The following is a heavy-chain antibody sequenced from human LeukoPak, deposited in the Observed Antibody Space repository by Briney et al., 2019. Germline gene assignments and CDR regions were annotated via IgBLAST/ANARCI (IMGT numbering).Heavy chain of an antibody. J-gene: IGHJ4*02. CDR2: IYYSGST. V-gene: IGHV4-59*12. Sequence: SETLSLTCTVSGGSISSYYWSWIRKPPGKGLEWIGYIYYSGSTNYNPSLKSRVTISVDTSKNQFSLKLSSVTAADTAVYYCARDRGYYDSSGYYFDYWGQGTLVTVSS. D-gene: IGHD3-22*01. CDR1: GGSISSYY. CDR3: ARDRGYYDSSGYYFDY.